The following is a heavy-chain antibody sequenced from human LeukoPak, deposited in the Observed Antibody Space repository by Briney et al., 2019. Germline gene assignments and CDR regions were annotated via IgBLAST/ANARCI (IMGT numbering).Heavy chain of an antibody. CDR2: ISGSGGST. D-gene: IGHD3-3*01. Sequence: AGGSLRLSCAASGFTFSSYAMSWVRQAPGKGLEWVSAISGSGGSTYYADSVKGRFTISRDNSKNTLYLQMNSLRAEDTAVYYCAKVRREWLFYYFDYWGQGTLVTVSS. J-gene: IGHJ4*02. V-gene: IGHV3-23*01. CDR3: AKVRREWLFYYFDY. CDR1: GFTFSSYA.